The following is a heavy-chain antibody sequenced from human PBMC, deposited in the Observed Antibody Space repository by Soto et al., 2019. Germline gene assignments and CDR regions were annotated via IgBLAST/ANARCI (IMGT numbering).Heavy chain of an antibody. CDR3: ARSGIVTTGTDYFDY. Sequence: PSETLYLTYTVSGGSISNSDYFWAWMRQPPGKGLEWVGTISHTGSPRYNPSLKSRVTISVDTSKNQFSLRLPSVTAADTAVFYCARSGIVTTGTDYFDYWGQGIQVTVSS. D-gene: IGHD1-1*01. J-gene: IGHJ4*02. CDR2: ISHTGSP. CDR1: GGSISNSDYF. V-gene: IGHV4-39*01.